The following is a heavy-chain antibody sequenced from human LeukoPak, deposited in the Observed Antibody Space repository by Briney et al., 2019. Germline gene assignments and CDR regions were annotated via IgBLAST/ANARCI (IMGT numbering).Heavy chain of an antibody. CDR2: MNPNSGNT. D-gene: IGHD4-17*01. J-gene: IGHJ4*02. CDR3: ARGLPGSYGGNSGDY. V-gene: IGHV1-8*01. CDR1: GYTFTSYD. Sequence: ASVTVSRKASGYTFTSYDINWVRRAAGQGLEWMGWMNPNSGNTGYAQKFQGRVTMTRNTSISTAYMELSSLRSEDTAVYYCARGLPGSYGGNSGDYWGQGTLVTVSS.